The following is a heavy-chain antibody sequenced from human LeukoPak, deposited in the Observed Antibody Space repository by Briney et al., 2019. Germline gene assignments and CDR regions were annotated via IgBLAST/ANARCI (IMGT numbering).Heavy chain of an antibody. CDR3: GYRHPYHFDS. D-gene: IGHD3-22*01. V-gene: IGHV3-23*01. CDR2: ISGSGGGT. Sequence: PGGSLRLSCAASGFTFSSYAMSWVRQAPGKGLEWVSGISGSGGGTDHADSVKGRFTISRDNSKNTLSLQMNSLRAEDTAISRSGYRHPYHFDSWGQGTLVTVSS. CDR1: GFTFSSYA. J-gene: IGHJ4*02.